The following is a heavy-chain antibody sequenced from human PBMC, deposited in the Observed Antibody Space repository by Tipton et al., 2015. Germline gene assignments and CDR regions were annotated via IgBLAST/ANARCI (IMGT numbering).Heavy chain of an antibody. CDR1: GFFFEDFG. J-gene: IGHJ6*02. D-gene: IGHD2-8*01. V-gene: IGHV1-18*04. CDR2: ISGLNGDT. CDR3: ARGRLKSHCTTSVCYWGLYYAMDV. Sequence: QLVQSGPEVKRPGASVKISCEASGFFFEDFGFSWLRQAPGQGLEWLGWISGLNGDTKFAHRYQERLNVTADTSASIIYMELGSLGSDDTAIYYCARGRLKSHCTTSVCYWGLYYAMDVWGQGTTVTVSS.